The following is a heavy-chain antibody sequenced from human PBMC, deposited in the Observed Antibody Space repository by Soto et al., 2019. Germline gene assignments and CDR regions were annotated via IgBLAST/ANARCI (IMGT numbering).Heavy chain of an antibody. Sequence: GGSLRLSCVASGFTLGYYGIHWVRQAPGKGLEWVAFMSNDGRKDYYADSVKGRFTISRDDSKGKIYLQTNNLRPEDTALYYCARDHLHSTNWYGLRQRNYSMDVWGQGTTVTVSS. D-gene: IGHD2-2*01. CDR2: MSNDGRKD. CDR3: ARDHLHSTNWYGLRQRNYSMDV. V-gene: IGHV3-30*03. CDR1: GFTLGYYG. J-gene: IGHJ6*03.